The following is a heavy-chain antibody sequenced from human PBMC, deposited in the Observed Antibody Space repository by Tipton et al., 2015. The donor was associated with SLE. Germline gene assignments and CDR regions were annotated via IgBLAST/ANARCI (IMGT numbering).Heavy chain of an antibody. CDR3: ARGIWYFDL. V-gene: IGHV4-59*01. CDR1: GGSISSYY. CDR2: IYYSGST. Sequence: TLSLTCTVSGGSISSYYWSWIRQPPAKGLEWIGYIYYSGSTNYNPSLKSRVTISVDTSKNQFSLKLSSVTAADTAVYYCARGIWYFDLWGRGTLVTVSS. J-gene: IGHJ2*01.